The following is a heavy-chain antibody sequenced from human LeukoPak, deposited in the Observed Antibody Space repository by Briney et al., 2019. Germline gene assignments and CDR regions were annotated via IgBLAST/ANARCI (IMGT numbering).Heavy chain of an antibody. CDR1: GFTFSSYA. V-gene: IGHV3-30-3*01. Sequence: GRSLRLSCAASGFTFSSYAMHWVRQAPGKGLEWVAVISYDGSNKYYADSVKGRFTISRDNSKNTLYLQMNSLRAEDTAVYYCASRAVAGTLVWGQGTLVTVSS. CDR2: ISYDGSNK. D-gene: IGHD6-19*01. J-gene: IGHJ4*02. CDR3: ASRAVAGTLV.